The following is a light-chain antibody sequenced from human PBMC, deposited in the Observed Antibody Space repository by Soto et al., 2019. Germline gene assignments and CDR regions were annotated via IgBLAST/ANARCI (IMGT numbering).Light chain of an antibody. CDR1: QNVANY. CDR2: KAS. V-gene: IGKV3-20*01. J-gene: IGKJ5*01. Sequence: EIVLTHSPPTLSLAPGERATLSCRASQNVANYLDWYQQKTGKAPKLLIYKASSLESGVPSRFSGSGYGTDFNLTISRLETEDFAVYYCQQYGSSPRTFGQGTRLEIK. CDR3: QQYGSSPRT.